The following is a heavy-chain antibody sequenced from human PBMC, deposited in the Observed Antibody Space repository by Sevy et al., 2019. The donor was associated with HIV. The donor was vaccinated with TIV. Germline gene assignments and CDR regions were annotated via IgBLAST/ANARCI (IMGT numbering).Heavy chain of an antibody. J-gene: IGHJ6*02. D-gene: IGHD3-10*01. CDR1: GFTFSSYA. CDR2: ISGSGGST. V-gene: IGHV3-23*01. CDR3: AKDLGSGSYYYYYYYYGMDV. Sequence: GGSLRLSCAASGFTFSSYAMSWVRQAPGKGLEWVSAISGSGGSTYYADSVKGRFTISRDNSKNTLYLQMNSLRAEDTAVYYCAKDLGSGSYYYYYYYYGMDVWGQGTTVTVSS.